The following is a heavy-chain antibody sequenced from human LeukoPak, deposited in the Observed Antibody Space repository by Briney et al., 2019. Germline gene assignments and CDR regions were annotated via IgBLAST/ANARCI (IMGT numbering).Heavy chain of an antibody. CDR1: GFNVSTYA. CDR2: LSGSGVLT. Sequence: PGGSLRLSCAASGFNVSTYAMNWVRLAPGKGPEWVSSLSGSGVLTNYADSVKGRFTISRDTSKNTLHLQMNSLTFEGTAIYFCAKSSELRSLGWSEGSHMDVWGKGTTVTVSS. D-gene: IGHD3-3*01. V-gene: IGHV3-23*01. CDR3: AKSSELRSLGWSEGSHMDV. J-gene: IGHJ6*03.